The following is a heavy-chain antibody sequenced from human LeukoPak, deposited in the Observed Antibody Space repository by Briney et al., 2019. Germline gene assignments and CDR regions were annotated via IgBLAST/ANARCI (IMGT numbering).Heavy chain of an antibody. Sequence: PGGSLRLSCAASGFTFSSYGMHWVRQAPGKGLEWVAVIWYDGSNKYYADSVKGRFTISRDNSNNTLYLQMNSLRAEDTAVYYCAKTSSRTGIAVADAFDIWGQGTMVTVSS. D-gene: IGHD6-19*01. J-gene: IGHJ3*02. CDR1: GFTFSSYG. CDR3: AKTSSRTGIAVADAFDI. CDR2: IWYDGSNK. V-gene: IGHV3-33*08.